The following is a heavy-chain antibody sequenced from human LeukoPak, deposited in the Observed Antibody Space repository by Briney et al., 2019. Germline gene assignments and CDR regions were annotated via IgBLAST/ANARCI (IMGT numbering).Heavy chain of an antibody. CDR2: ISGDGGST. J-gene: IGHJ4*02. Sequence: GGSLRLSCAASGFTFDDYAMHWVRQAPGKGLEWVSLISGDGGSTYYADSVKGRFTISRDNSKNSLYLQMNSLRTEDTALYYCAKEISYYDSSGYYSVLGYWGQGTLVTVSS. D-gene: IGHD3-22*01. CDR3: AKEISYYDSSGYYSVLGY. CDR1: GFTFDDYA. V-gene: IGHV3-43*02.